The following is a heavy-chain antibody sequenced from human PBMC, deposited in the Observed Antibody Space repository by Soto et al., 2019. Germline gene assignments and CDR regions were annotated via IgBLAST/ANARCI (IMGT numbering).Heavy chain of an antibody. D-gene: IGHD2-15*01. V-gene: IGHV3-23*01. CDR3: AKDAGVVVAATLGY. Sequence: EVQLLESGGGLVQPGGSLRLSCAASGFTFSSYAMSWVRQAPGKGLXXXSAISGSGGSTYYADSVKGRFTXSRDNSKXXXXXXXXXXRXEDTAVYYCAKDAGVVVAATLGYWGQGTLVTVSS. CDR1: GFTFSSYA. CDR2: ISGSGGST. J-gene: IGHJ4*02.